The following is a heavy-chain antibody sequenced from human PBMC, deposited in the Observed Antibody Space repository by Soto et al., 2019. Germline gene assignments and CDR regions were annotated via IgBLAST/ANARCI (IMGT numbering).Heavy chain of an antibody. CDR1: GGSISSSNW. D-gene: IGHD2-2*01. Sequence: LSLTCAVSGGSISSSNWWSWVRQPPGKGLEWIGEICHSGSTNYNPSLKSRVTISVDKSKNQFSLKLSSVTAADTAVYYCAALYCSSTSCRLDYWGQGTLVTVSS. J-gene: IGHJ4*02. CDR2: ICHSGST. CDR3: AALYCSSTSCRLDY. V-gene: IGHV4-4*02.